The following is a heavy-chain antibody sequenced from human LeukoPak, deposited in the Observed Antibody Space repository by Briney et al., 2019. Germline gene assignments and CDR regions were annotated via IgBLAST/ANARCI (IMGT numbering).Heavy chain of an antibody. CDR3: ARARGYYDSSGYYPGAFDI. D-gene: IGHD3-22*01. CDR1: GGSISSYY. CDR2: IYYSGST. V-gene: IGHV4-59*01. Sequence: SETLSLTCTVSGGSISSYYWSWLRQPPGKGLEWIGYIYYSGSTNYNPSLKSRVTISVDTSKNQFSLKLSSVTAADTAVYYCARARGYYDSSGYYPGAFDIWGQGTMVTVSS. J-gene: IGHJ3*02.